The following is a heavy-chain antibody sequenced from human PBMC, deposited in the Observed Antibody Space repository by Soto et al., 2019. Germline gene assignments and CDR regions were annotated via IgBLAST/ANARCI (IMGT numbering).Heavy chain of an antibody. CDR3: ARDSPPANMAAQFDP. CDR2: IYTSGST. V-gene: IGHV4-4*07. D-gene: IGHD6-6*01. Sequence: QVQLQESGPGLVKPSETLSLTCTVSGGSISSYYWSWIRQPAGKGLEWIGRIYTSGSTNYNPSLKSRVTMSVDTSKKQFSLKLSSVTAADTAVYYCARDSPPANMAAQFDPWGQGTLVTVSS. J-gene: IGHJ5*02. CDR1: GGSISSYY.